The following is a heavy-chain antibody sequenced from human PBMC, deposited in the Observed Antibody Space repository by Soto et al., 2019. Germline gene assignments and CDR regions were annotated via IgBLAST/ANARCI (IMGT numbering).Heavy chain of an antibody. CDR3: AKEGPEEYYYDSSGSYFDY. CDR2: ISGSGGST. CDR1: GFTFISYA. Sequence: PGGSLRLSCAASGFTFISYAMSWVLQAPWKGLEWVSAISGSGGSTYYADSVKGRFTISRDSSKNTLYLQMNSLRAEDTAVYYCAKEGPEEYYYDSSGSYFDYWGQGTLVTVSS. J-gene: IGHJ4*02. V-gene: IGHV3-23*01. D-gene: IGHD3-22*01.